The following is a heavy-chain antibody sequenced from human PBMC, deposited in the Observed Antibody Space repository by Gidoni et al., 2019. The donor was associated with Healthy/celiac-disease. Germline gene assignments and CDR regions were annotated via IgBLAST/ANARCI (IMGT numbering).Heavy chain of an antibody. Sequence: QVQLVESGGGVVQPGRSLRLSCAASGFTFSSYGMHWVRQAPGKGLEWVAVISYDGSNKYYADSVKGRFTISRDNSKNTLYLQMNSRRAEDTAGYYCAKDLERWDGMDVWGQGTTGTVSS. V-gene: IGHV3-30*18. D-gene: IGHD3-16*01. CDR2: ISYDGSNK. CDR1: GFTFSSYG. CDR3: AKDLERWDGMDV. J-gene: IGHJ6*02.